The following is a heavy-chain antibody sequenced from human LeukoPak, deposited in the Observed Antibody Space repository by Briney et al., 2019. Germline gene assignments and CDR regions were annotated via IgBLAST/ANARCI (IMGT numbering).Heavy chain of an antibody. Sequence: SVKVSCKASGGTFSSYAISWVRQAPGQGLEWMGRIIPIFGTANYAQKFQGRVTITTDESTSTAYMELSSLRSEDTAVYYCARGIAVAGPTGANWFDPWGQGTLVTVSS. CDR1: GGTFSSYA. V-gene: IGHV1-69*05. CDR3: ARGIAVAGPTGANWFDP. D-gene: IGHD6-19*01. J-gene: IGHJ5*02. CDR2: IIPIFGTA.